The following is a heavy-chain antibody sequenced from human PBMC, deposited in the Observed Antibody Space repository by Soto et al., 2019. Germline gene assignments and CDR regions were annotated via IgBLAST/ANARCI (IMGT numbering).Heavy chain of an antibody. CDR1: GYTFTSYG. Sequence: GTSVKVSCKASGYTFTSYGISWVRQAPGQGLEWMGWISAYNGNTNYAQKFQGRVTITRDTSASTAYMELSSLRSEDTAVYYCARLWLAPDYDFWSGYSPSYYYYGMDVWGQGTTVTVSS. J-gene: IGHJ6*02. D-gene: IGHD3-3*01. CDR3: ARLWLAPDYDFWSGYSPSYYYYGMDV. CDR2: ISAYNGNT. V-gene: IGHV1-18*01.